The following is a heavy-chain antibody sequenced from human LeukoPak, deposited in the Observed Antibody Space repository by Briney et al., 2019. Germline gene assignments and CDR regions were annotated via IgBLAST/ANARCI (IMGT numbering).Heavy chain of an antibody. D-gene: IGHD5-18*01. J-gene: IGHJ6*03. CDR3: ARDLNTAMTTPGYYYYYYMDV. V-gene: IGHV3-53*01. CDR1: GFTVSSNY. CDR2: IYSGGST. Sequence: PGGSLRLSCAASGFTVSSNYMSWVRQAPGKGLEWVSVIYSGGSTYYADSVKGRFTISRDNSKNTLHLQMNSLRAEDTAVYYCARDLNTAMTTPGYYYYYYMDVWGKGTTVTVSS.